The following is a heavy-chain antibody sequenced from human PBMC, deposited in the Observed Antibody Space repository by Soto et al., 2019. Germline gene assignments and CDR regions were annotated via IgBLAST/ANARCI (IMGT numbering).Heavy chain of an antibody. CDR2: INAGNGNT. Sequence: ASVKVSCKASGYTFTSYAMHWVRQAPGQRLEWTGWINAGNGNTKYSQKFQGRVTITRDTSASTAYMELSSLRSEDTAVYYCARETPGDFWSGYYTGIFDYWGQGTLVTVSS. V-gene: IGHV1-3*01. D-gene: IGHD3-3*01. CDR3: ARETPGDFWSGYYTGIFDY. J-gene: IGHJ4*02. CDR1: GYTFTSYA.